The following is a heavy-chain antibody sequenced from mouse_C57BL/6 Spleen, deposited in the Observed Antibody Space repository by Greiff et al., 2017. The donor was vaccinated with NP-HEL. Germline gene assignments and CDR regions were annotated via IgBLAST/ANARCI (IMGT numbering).Heavy chain of an antibody. CDR1: GYTFTSYW. D-gene: IGHD1-1*01. CDR2: INPSSGYT. Sequence: QVQLQQPGAELAKPGASVKLSCKASGYTFTSYWMHWVKQRPGQGLEWIGNINPSSGYTNYNQKFKDKATLTADKSSSTAYMQLSSLTSEDSAVYYCARECYYDTWFAYWGQGTLVTVSA. CDR3: ARECYYDTWFAY. V-gene: IGHV1-7*01. J-gene: IGHJ3*01.